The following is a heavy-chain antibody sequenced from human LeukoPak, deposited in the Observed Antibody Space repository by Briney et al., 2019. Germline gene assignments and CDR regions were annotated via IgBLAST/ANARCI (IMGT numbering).Heavy chain of an antibody. CDR2: IFYTGST. CDR3: ARGRRYYDSSGRYLDF. Sequence: SETLSLTCTVSGGSLNDYHWSWIRQPPGKGLEYIGYIFYTGSTNYHPSLKSRVSISIDKSRNRFSLRLSSVTAADTAVYFCARGRRYYDSSGRYLDFWGQGSLVTVSS. V-gene: IGHV4-59*08. CDR1: GGSLNDYH. J-gene: IGHJ4*02. D-gene: IGHD3-22*01.